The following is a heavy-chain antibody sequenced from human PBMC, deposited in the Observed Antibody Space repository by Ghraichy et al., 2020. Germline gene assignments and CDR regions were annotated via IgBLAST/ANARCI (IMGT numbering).Heavy chain of an antibody. CDR3: ARKEGFIERYGMDV. CDR1: GLVVSNNY. Sequence: GGSLRLSCAASGLVVSNNYMSWVRQAPGKGLEWVSVMYSGGSTYYADSVKGRFTISRDNSKNMLYLQMSSLRAEDTAVYYCARKEGFIERYGMDVWGQGTTVPVSS. J-gene: IGHJ6*02. V-gene: IGHV3-53*01. CDR2: MYSGGST. D-gene: IGHD1-1*01.